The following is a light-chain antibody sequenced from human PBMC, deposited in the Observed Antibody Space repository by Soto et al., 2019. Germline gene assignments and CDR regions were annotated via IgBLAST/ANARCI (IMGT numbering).Light chain of an antibody. J-gene: IGLJ2*01. CDR2: LEGSGSY. CDR3: ETWDSKGV. V-gene: IGLV4-60*03. Sequence: QSVLTQSSSASASLGSSVKLTCTLSSGHSSYIIAWHQQQPGKAPRYLMKLEGSGSYNKGSGVPDRFSGSSSGADRYLTLSNLQSEDEADYYCETWDSKGVFGGGTKLTVL. CDR1: SGHSSYI.